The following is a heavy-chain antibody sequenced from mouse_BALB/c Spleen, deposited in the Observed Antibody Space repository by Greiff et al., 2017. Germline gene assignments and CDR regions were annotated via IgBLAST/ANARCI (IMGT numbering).Heavy chain of an antibody. V-gene: IGHV5-17*02. CDR3: ARREDYRSFAY. Sequence: DVHLVESGGGLVQPGGSRKLSCAASGFTFSSFGMHWVRQAPEKGLEWVAYISSGSSTIYYADTVKGRFTISRDNPKNTLFLQMTSLRSEDTAMYYCARREDYRSFAYWGQGTLVTVSA. J-gene: IGHJ3*01. CDR1: GFTFSSFG. D-gene: IGHD2-14*01. CDR2: ISSGSSTI.